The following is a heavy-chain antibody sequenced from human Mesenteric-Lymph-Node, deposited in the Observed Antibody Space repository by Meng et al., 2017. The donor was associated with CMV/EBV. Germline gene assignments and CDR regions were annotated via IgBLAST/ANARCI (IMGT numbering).Heavy chain of an antibody. CDR2: IYYSGGT. Sequence: LTCAVSGGSISSRLSYWGWIRQPPGQGLGWIGSIYYSGGTYYNPSLKSRVTISVDTSKNQFSLKLSSVTAADTAVYYCARGYYDDYWGQGTLVTVSS. J-gene: IGHJ4*02. V-gene: IGHV4-39*01. CDR1: GGSISSRLSY. CDR3: ARGYYDDY. D-gene: IGHD3-22*01.